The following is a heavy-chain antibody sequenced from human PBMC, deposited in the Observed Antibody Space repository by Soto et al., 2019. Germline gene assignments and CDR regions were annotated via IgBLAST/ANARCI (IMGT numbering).Heavy chain of an antibody. Sequence: ASVKVSCKASGYNFTTYVISWVRQAPGQGLEWMGWISGYNGNTNYGQKLQGRVTMTTDTSTSTAYMELRSLRSDDTAVYYCVRYYDSSGYSWFDPWGQGTLVNVSS. CDR1: GYNFTTYV. CDR3: VRYYDSSGYSWFDP. D-gene: IGHD3-22*01. J-gene: IGHJ5*02. V-gene: IGHV1-18*04. CDR2: ISGYNGNT.